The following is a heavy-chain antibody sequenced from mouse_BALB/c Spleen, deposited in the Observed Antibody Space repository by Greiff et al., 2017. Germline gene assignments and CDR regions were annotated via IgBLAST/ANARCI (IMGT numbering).Heavy chain of an antibody. J-gene: IGHJ4*01. CDR2: INPSSGYT. Sequence: VQLQQSGAELARPGASVKMSCKASGYTFTSYTMHWVKQRPGQGLEWIGYINPSSGYTNYNQKFKDKATLTADKSSSTAYMQLSSLTSEDSAVYYCARGWDRGAMDYWGQGTSVTVSS. V-gene: IGHV1-4*01. D-gene: IGHD3-3*01. CDR1: GYTFTSYT. CDR3: ARGWDRGAMDY.